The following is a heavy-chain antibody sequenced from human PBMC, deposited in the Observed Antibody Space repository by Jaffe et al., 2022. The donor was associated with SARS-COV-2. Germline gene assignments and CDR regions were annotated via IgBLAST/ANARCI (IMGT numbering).Heavy chain of an antibody. V-gene: IGHV1-18*01. CDR2: ISVYNSNT. CDR1: GYTFTDYG. CDR3: AREGYLYGGINGVEY. D-gene: IGHD2-15*01. J-gene: IGHJ4*02. Sequence: QVLLMQSGAEVKKPGASVKVSCKASGYTFTDYGISWVRQAPGQGLEWMGWISVYNSNTNYAQKFQGRVTMTTDTTTNTAYMEVRSLTYDDTAVYYCAREGYLYGGINGVEYWGQGTLLTVSS.